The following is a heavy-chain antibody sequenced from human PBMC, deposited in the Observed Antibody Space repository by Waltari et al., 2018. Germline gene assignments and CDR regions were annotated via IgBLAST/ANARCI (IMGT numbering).Heavy chain of an antibody. Sequence: QVQLQESGPGLVKPSETLSLTCAVSGYSISSGYYWGWIRQPPGKGLEWIGSIYHSGSTYYNPSLKSRVTISVDTSKNQFSLKLSSVTAADTAVYYCARRSFGSAVADYWGQGTLVTVSS. CDR1: GYSISSGYY. CDR2: IYHSGST. CDR3: ARRSFGSAVADY. D-gene: IGHD6-19*01. J-gene: IGHJ4*02. V-gene: IGHV4-38-2*01.